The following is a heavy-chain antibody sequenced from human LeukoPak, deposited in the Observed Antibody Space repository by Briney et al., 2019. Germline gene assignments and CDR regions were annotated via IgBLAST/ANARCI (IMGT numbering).Heavy chain of an antibody. CDR3: VTFPNLTPMLTG. Sequence: GGSLRLSCAASGFSVSRNYMSWVRQAPGKGLGWVSVIYSGGSTYYADSVKGRFTISRDNSKNTLYLQMNSLRAEDTAVYYCVTFPNLTPMLTGWGPGTLVTVSS. V-gene: IGHV3-66*02. CDR2: IYSGGST. J-gene: IGHJ4*02. D-gene: IGHD5-18*01. CDR1: GFSVSRNY.